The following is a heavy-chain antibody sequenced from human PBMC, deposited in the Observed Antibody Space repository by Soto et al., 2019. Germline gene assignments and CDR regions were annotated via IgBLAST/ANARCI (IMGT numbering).Heavy chain of an antibody. CDR2: IYYSGST. J-gene: IGHJ6*02. D-gene: IGHD3-10*01. CDR3: AGVGSTMVRGRYYYGMDV. CDR1: GGSISSYY. V-gene: IGHV4-59*01. Sequence: SETLSLTCTVSGGSISSYYWSWIRQPPGKGLEWIGYIYYSGSTNYNPSLKSRVTISVDTSKNQFSLKLSSVTAADTAVYYCAGVGSTMVRGRYYYGMDVWGQGTKVTVYS.